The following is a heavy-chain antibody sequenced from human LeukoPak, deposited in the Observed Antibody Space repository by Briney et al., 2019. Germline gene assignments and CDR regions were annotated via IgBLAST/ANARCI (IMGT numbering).Heavy chain of an antibody. J-gene: IGHJ6*03. D-gene: IGHD5-18*01. CDR1: GGSFSGYY. CDR3: ARARGYSYGYHYYYYYYMDV. Sequence: PSETLSLTCAVYGGSFSGYYWSWIRQPPGKGLEWIGEINHSGSTNYNPSLKSRVTISVDTSKNQFSLKLSSVTAADTAVYYCARARGYSYGYHYYYYYYMDVWGKGTTVTVSS. V-gene: IGHV4-34*01. CDR2: INHSGST.